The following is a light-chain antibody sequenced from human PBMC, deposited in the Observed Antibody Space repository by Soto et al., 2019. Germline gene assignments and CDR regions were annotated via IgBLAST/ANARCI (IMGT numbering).Light chain of an antibody. Sequence: EIVLTQSPATLSVSPGERATLSCRASQSVRSNLAWYQHKPGQAPRLLIYGASTRATGIPARFSGSGSGTEFTLTISSLQSEDFAVYYCQHYNNWPPWTLGQGTKVYIK. J-gene: IGKJ1*01. CDR2: GAS. V-gene: IGKV3-15*01. CDR1: QSVRSN. CDR3: QHYNNWPPWT.